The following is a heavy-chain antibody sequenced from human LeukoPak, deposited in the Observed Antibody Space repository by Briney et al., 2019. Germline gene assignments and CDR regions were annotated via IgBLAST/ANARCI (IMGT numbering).Heavy chain of an antibody. V-gene: IGHV1-18*01. Sequence: GASVKVSCKASGYTFTSYGISWVRQAPGQGLEWMGWISAYNGNTNYAQKFQGRVTITADESTSTAYMELSSLRSEDTAVYYCARGPRAGAFDYWGQGTLVTVSS. CDR1: GYTFTSYG. CDR3: ARGPRAGAFDY. CDR2: ISAYNGNT. J-gene: IGHJ4*02.